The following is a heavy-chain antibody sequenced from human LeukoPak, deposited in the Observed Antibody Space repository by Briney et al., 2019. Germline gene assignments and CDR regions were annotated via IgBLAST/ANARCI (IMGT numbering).Heavy chain of an antibody. V-gene: IGHV1-18*01. D-gene: IGHD6-19*01. CDR2: TSGSNGDT. CDR3: ARGNEAVAGPYGMDV. CDR1: GYTFSNYG. J-gene: IGHJ6*02. Sequence: ASVKVSCKASGYTFSNYGISWVRQAPGQGLEWLGWTSGSNGDTYYPQPFKGRVTMTTDTSTSTAYMELRSLRSDDTAVYYCARGNEAVAGPYGMDVWGQGTTVTVSS.